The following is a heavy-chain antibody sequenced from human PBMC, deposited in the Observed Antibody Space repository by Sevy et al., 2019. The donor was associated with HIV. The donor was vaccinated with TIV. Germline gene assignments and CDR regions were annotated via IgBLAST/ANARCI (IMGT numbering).Heavy chain of an antibody. Sequence: ASVKVSCKASGGTFSSYGISWVRQAPGQGLEWMGGIIPILGTVNYAQKFQGRVIITADESTKTAYLELSSMGFEDTAVYYCEGAGGNGRYYFDYWGQETLVTVSS. V-gene: IGHV1-69*13. CDR1: GGTFSSYG. CDR3: EGAGGNGRYYFDY. J-gene: IGHJ4*02. D-gene: IGHD2-8*01. CDR2: IIPILGTV.